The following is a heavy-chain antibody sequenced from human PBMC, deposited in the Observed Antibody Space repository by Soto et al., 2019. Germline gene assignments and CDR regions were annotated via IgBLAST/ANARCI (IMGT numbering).Heavy chain of an antibody. Sequence: EVQLVESRGGLVQPGESLKLSCAASGFTLSGSAVHWVRQASGKGLEWVGRIRSKTHNYATDYIASVKGRFTMSRDDSNNTAYLQLNGLKNDDTAVYYCTRSGGSYSFGYWGQGTLVTVSS. CDR3: TRSGGSYSFGY. CDR2: IRSKTHNYAT. CDR1: GFTLSGSA. V-gene: IGHV3-73*02. D-gene: IGHD1-26*01. J-gene: IGHJ4*02.